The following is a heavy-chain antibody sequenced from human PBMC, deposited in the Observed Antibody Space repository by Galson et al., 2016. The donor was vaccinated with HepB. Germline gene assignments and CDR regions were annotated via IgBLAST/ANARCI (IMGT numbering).Heavy chain of an antibody. D-gene: IGHD2-2*01. V-gene: IGHV3-66*01. CDR1: GFTVSSNY. J-gene: IGHJ4*02. Sequence: SLRLSCAASGFTVSSNYMSWVRQAPGKGLEWVSVIYSGGSTYYADSVKGRFTISRDNAKNTLYLEMNSLRAEDTAVYYCARAPVLPATVGGYDHWGQGTLVTVSS. CDR2: IYSGGST. CDR3: ARAPVLPATVGGYDH.